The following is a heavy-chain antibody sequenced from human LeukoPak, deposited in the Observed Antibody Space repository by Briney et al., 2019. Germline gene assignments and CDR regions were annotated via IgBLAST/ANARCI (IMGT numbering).Heavy chain of an antibody. CDR1: GGSIRSSSYY. J-gene: IGHJ5*02. CDR2: IYYSGST. V-gene: IGHV4-39*07. Sequence: SETLSLTCTVSGGSIRSSSYYWGWIRQPPGKGLEWIGSIYYSGSTYYNASLKSRGTISVDTSKNQFSLKLSSVTAADTAVYYCARAHYYDSSGYFVRHWFDPWGQGTLVTVSS. D-gene: IGHD3-22*01. CDR3: ARAHYYDSSGYFVRHWFDP.